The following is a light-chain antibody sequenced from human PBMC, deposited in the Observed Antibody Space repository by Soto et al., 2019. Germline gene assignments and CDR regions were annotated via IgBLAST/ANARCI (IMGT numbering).Light chain of an antibody. Sequence: QSALTQPPSASGSPGQSVTISCTGTSSDVGGYNYVSWYQQHPGKAPELMIYEVSKRPSGVPDRFSGSKSGNTASLTVSGLQAEDEADYYCSSYEVFGTGTKLTVL. CDR3: SSYEV. J-gene: IGLJ1*01. CDR2: EVS. CDR1: SSDVGGYNY. V-gene: IGLV2-8*01.